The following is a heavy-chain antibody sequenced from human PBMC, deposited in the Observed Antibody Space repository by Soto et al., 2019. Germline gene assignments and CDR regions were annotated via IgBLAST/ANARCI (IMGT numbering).Heavy chain of an antibody. CDR1: GYTLTELS. CDR3: ATGRVVPAAIVNDAFDI. D-gene: IGHD2-2*02. Sequence: ASVKVSCKVSGYTLTELSMHWVRQAPGKRLKWMGGFDPEDGETIYAQKFQGRVTMTEDTSTDTAYMELSSLRSEDTAVYYCATGRVVPAAIVNDAFDIWGQGTMVTVSS. J-gene: IGHJ3*02. CDR2: FDPEDGET. V-gene: IGHV1-24*01.